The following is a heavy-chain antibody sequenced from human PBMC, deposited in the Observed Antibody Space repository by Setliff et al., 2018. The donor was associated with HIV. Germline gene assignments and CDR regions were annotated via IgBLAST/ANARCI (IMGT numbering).Heavy chain of an antibody. CDR2: INADNGNT. V-gene: IGHV1-3*01. CDR3: ARERATGKPPLLNWYFDL. CDR1: GYTFTNHL. D-gene: IGHD1-1*01. J-gene: IGHJ2*01. Sequence: GASVKVSCKASGYTFTNHLLYWVRQAPGQRLEWMGWINADNGNTRYSQKFQGRVTITRDTSASTAYMELSSLTSQDTAVYYCARERATGKPPLLNWYFDLWGRGTLVTVS.